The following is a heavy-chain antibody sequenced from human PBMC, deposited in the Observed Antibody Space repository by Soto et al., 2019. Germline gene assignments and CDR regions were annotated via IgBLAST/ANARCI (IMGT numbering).Heavy chain of an antibody. D-gene: IGHD3-16*01. V-gene: IGHV3-23*01. Sequence: GGSLRLSCAASGFTFSSYAMSWVRQAPGKGLEWVSAISGSGGSTYYADSVKGRFTISRDNSKNTLYLHMTNLRAEDTAVYYCAKDGNWLDVYYDVWGQGTPVTVSS. CDR3: AKDGNWLDVYYDV. CDR1: GFTFSSYA. J-gene: IGHJ4*02. CDR2: ISGSGGST.